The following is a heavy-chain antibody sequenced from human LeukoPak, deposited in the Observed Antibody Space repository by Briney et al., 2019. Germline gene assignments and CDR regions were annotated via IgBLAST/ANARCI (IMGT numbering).Heavy chain of an antibody. J-gene: IGHJ4*02. Sequence: GASVKVSCKASGYTFTSYGISWVRQAPGQGLEWMGWISAYNGNTNYAQKLQGRVTMTTDTSTSTAYMELRSLRSDDTAVYYCARDENVLQYYYGSGIDYWGQGTLVTVSS. CDR1: GYTFTSYG. D-gene: IGHD3-10*01. CDR2: ISAYNGNT. CDR3: ARDENVLQYYYGSGIDY. V-gene: IGHV1-18*01.